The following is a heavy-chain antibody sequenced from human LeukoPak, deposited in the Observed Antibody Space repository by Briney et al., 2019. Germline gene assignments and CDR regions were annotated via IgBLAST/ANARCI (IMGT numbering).Heavy chain of an antibody. V-gene: IGHV3-23*01. CDR1: GFTFSSYA. J-gene: IGHJ4*02. D-gene: IGHD2-21*02. CDR2: ISGSGGST. Sequence: AGGSLRLSCAASGFTFSSYAMSWVRQAPGKGLEWVSAISGSGGSTYYADSVKGRFTISRDNSKNTLYLQMNSLRAEDTAVYYCAKAGSTVVVTAIPFDYWGQGTLVTVSS. CDR3: AKAGSTVVVTAIPFDY.